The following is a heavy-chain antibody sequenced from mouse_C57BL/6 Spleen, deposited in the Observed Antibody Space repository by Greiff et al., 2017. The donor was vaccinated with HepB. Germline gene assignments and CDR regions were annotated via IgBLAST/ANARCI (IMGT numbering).Heavy chain of an antibody. CDR1: GYSITSGYY. V-gene: IGHV3-6*01. D-gene: IGHD1-1*01. Sequence: EVQRVESGPGLVKPSQSLSLTCSVTGYSITSGYYWNWIRQFPGNKLEWMGYISYDGSNNYNPSLKNRISITRDTSKNQFFLKLNSVTTEDTATYYCASNYYYGSSWDFDVWGTGTTVTVSS. CDR3: ASNYYYGSSWDFDV. J-gene: IGHJ1*03. CDR2: ISYDGSN.